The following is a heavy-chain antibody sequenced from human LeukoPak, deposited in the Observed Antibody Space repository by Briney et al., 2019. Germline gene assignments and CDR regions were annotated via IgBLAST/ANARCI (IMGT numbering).Heavy chain of an antibody. Sequence: GASVKVSCKASGYTFSNYGINWVRQAPGQGLEWMGWISAYNGNTNYAQKIQGRVTMTTDTSTGTAYMELRSLRSDDTAVYYCARRHDYDDPPYFDYWGQGTLVTVSS. D-gene: IGHD4-17*01. V-gene: IGHV1-18*01. CDR3: ARRHDYDDPPYFDY. CDR1: GYTFSNYG. J-gene: IGHJ4*02. CDR2: ISAYNGNT.